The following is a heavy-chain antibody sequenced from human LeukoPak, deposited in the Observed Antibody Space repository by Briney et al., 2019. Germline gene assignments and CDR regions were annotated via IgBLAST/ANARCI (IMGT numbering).Heavy chain of an antibody. D-gene: IGHD3-22*01. CDR2: ISSGSSHI. CDR3: ARAEVVSYYYDSSGYYHH. CDR1: GFTFSSYS. J-gene: IGHJ5*02. Sequence: GGSLRLSCAASGFTFSSYSMNWVRQAPGKGLEWVSSISSGSSHILYADSGKGRFPISRDNAKNSLYLQMNSLRAEDTAVYYCARAEVVSYYYDSSGYYHHWGQGTLVTVSS. V-gene: IGHV3-21*01.